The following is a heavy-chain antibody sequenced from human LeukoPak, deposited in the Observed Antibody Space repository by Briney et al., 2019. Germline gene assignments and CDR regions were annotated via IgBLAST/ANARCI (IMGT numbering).Heavy chain of an antibody. CDR3: VKDGRYCSSTSCSPY. D-gene: IGHD2-2*01. CDR2: IRSKAYGGTA. V-gene: IGHV3-49*03. CDR1: GFTFGDYA. Sequence: PGGSLRLSCTASGFTFGDYAMSWFRQAPGKGLEWVGFIRSKAYGGTAEYAASVKGRFTISRDNSKNTLYLQMSSLRAEDTAVYYCVKDGRYCSSTSCSPYWGQGTLVTVSS. J-gene: IGHJ4*02.